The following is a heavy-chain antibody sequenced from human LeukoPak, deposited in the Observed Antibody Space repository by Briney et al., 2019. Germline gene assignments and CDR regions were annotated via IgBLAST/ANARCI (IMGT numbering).Heavy chain of an antibody. V-gene: IGHV4-34*01. D-gene: IGHD3-9*01. CDR2: INHSGST. Sequence: SETLSLTCAVYGGSFSGYYWSWIRQPPGKGLEWIGEINHSGSTNYNPSLKSRVTISVDTSENQFSLKLSSVAAADTAVYYCARGYYDILTGYYPFDYWGQGTLVTVSS. CDR1: GGSFSGYY. CDR3: ARGYYDILTGYYPFDY. J-gene: IGHJ4*02.